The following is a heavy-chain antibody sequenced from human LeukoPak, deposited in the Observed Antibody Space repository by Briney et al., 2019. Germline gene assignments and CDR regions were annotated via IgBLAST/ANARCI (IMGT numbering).Heavy chain of an antibody. J-gene: IGHJ2*01. CDR3: AKPYCGGDCYPHWYFDL. CDR1: GFTFSSYA. V-gene: IGHV3-23*01. Sequence: PGGSLRLSCAASGFTFSSYAMSWVRQAPGKGLEWVSAIGGSGGSTYYADSVKGRFTISRDNSKNTLYLQMNSLRAGDTAVYYCAKPYCGGDCYPHWYFDLWGRGTLVTVSS. D-gene: IGHD2-21*01. CDR2: IGGSGGST.